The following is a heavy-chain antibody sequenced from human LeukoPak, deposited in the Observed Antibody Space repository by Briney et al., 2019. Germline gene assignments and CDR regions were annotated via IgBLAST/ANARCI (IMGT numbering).Heavy chain of an antibody. D-gene: IGHD1/OR15-1a*01. J-gene: IGHJ3*02. Sequence: SETLSLICTVSGGSISSGDYYWSWLRQPPGKGLEWFGYIYYSGSTYYNPTLKSRVTISVDTSKNQFSLKLSSVTAADTAVYYCAREGTNSAFDIWGQGTMVTVSS. CDR2: IYYSGST. CDR3: AREGTNSAFDI. V-gene: IGHV4-30-4*02. CDR1: GGSISSGDYY.